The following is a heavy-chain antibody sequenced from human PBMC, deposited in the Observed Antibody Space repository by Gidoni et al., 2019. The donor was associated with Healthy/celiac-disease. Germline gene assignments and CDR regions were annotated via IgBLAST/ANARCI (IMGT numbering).Heavy chain of an antibody. CDR3: ARPYCSGGSCYWYFDL. D-gene: IGHD2-15*01. J-gene: IGHJ2*01. CDR2: IYYSGST. Sequence: QVQLQESGPGLVKPSETLSLTCPVPGGSISSYYWRWIRQPPGKGLEWIGYIYYSGSTNYNPSLKSRVTISVDTSKNQFSLKLSSVTAADTAVYYCARPYCSGGSCYWYFDLWGSGTLVTVSS. CDR1: GGSISSYY. V-gene: IGHV4-59*01.